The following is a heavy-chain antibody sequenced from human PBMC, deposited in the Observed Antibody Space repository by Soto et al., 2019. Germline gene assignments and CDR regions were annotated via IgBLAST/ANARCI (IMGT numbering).Heavy chain of an antibody. CDR1: GFAFDYAW. CDR3: ATEGPTGNLSDY. D-gene: IGHD1-26*01. J-gene: IGHJ4*02. Sequence: VGSLRLSCAASGFAFDYAWMNWVRQAPGKGLEWVGRIKSRSVGGTTDFAALAKGRFTISRDDSKKTVSLQMNGLRTEDTAVYYCATEGPTGNLSDYWGRGTLVTVSS. V-gene: IGHV3-15*01. CDR2: IKSRSVGGTT.